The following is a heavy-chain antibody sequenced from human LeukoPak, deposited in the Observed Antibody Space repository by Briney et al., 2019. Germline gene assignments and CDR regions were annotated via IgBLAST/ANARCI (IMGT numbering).Heavy chain of an antibody. V-gene: IGHV4-39*01. CDR1: GGSISSSSYY. CDR2: IYYSGST. D-gene: IGHD3-10*01. CDR3: ARLPLLLWFGELLYYFDY. Sequence: PSETLSLTCTVSGGSISSSSYYWGWIRQPPGKGLEWIGRIYYSGSTYYNPSLKSRVTISVNTSKNQFSLKLSSVTAADTAVYYCARLPLLLWFGELLYYFDYWGQGTLVTVSS. J-gene: IGHJ4*02.